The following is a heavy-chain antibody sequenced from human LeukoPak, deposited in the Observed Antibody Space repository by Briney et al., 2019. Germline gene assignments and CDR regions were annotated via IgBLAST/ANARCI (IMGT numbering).Heavy chain of an antibody. D-gene: IGHD2-2*01. V-gene: IGHV4-39*01. Sequence: SETLSLTCTVSGGSISSSSYYWGWIRQPPGKGLEWIGSIYYSGGTYYNPSLKSRVTISVDTSKNQFPLKLSSVTAADTAVYYCARRYCSTTSCYFDYWGQGTLVTVSS. J-gene: IGHJ4*02. CDR3: ARRYCSTTSCYFDY. CDR1: GGSISSSSYY. CDR2: IYYSGGT.